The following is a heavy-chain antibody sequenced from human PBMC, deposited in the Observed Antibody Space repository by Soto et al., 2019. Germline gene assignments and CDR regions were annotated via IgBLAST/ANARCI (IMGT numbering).Heavy chain of an antibody. CDR1: GGTFNTYA. V-gene: IGHV1-69*19. J-gene: IGHJ4*02. CDR2: ISPMFGAA. D-gene: IGHD3-10*01. CDR3: AREVQVHTPAFVY. Sequence: QVQLVQSGAEMKKPGSSVKVSCQSSGGTFNTYAMNWVRQAPGQGPEWMGDISPMFGAANYAPKFQARVTITADESTGTSYMQLSSLTSEETALYFCAREVQVHTPAFVYWGQGTLVTVSS.